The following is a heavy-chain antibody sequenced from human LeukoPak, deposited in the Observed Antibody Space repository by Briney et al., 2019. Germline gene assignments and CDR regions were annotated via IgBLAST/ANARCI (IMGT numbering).Heavy chain of an antibody. CDR1: GFTFSSYW. V-gene: IGHV3-74*01. D-gene: IGHD1-1*01. Sequence: GSLRLSCAASGFTFSSYWMQWVRQGPGKGLVWVSGISSDGSSTSYADSVKGRFTISRDNAKNTLYLQMNSLRAEDTAVYYCARDYWNGLDYWGQGTLVTVSS. J-gene: IGHJ4*02. CDR3: ARDYWNGLDY. CDR2: ISSDGSST.